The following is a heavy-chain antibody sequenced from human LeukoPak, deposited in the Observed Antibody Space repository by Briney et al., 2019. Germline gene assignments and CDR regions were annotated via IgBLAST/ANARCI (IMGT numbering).Heavy chain of an antibody. Sequence: GGSLPLSCAASGFTFRSYGMHWVRQAPGKGLEWVAFIRYDGRNEYYGDSVKSRFTIPRDNSKNTLYLQINRLRAEDTAIYYCARDLSTTFGVVCPGGDYWGQGTLVSVSS. CDR1: GFTFRSYG. CDR3: ARDLSTTFGVVCPGGDY. V-gene: IGHV3-30*02. D-gene: IGHD3-3*01. J-gene: IGHJ4*02. CDR2: IRYDGRNE.